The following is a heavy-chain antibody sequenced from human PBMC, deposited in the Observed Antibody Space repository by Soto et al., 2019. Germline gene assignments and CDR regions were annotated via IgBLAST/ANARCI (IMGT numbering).Heavy chain of an antibody. J-gene: IGHJ3*02. CDR1: GGSISSSSYY. Sequence: QLQLQESGPGLVKPSETLSLTCTVSGGSISSSSYYWGWIRQPPGKGLEWIGSIYYSGSTYYNPSLKSRVTLSVDTSKNQFSLKLSSVTAADTAVYYCARHFYGSGTIVDAFDIWGQGTMVTVSS. CDR3: ARHFYGSGTIVDAFDI. V-gene: IGHV4-39*01. D-gene: IGHD3-10*01. CDR2: IYYSGST.